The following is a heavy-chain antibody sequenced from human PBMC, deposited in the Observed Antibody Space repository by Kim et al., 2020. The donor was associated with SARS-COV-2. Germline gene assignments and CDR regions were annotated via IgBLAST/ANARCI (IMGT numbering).Heavy chain of an antibody. V-gene: IGHV3-21*01. D-gene: IGHD3-22*01. J-gene: IGHJ4*02. Sequence: VKGRFTISRDNAKNSLYLQMNSLRAEDTAVYYCARDQYDSSGYYGDGIDYWGQGTLVTVSS. CDR3: ARDQYDSSGYYGDGIDY.